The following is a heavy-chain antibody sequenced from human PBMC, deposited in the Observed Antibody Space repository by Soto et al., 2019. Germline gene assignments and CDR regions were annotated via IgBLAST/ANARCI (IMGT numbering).Heavy chain of an antibody. CDR2: INPNSGSP. CDR3: ASRAYCGGDCYWFDY. D-gene: IGHD2-21*02. J-gene: IGHJ4*02. Sequence: ASVKVSCKASGYTFTGYYMNWVRQAPGQGLEWMGGINPNSGSPNYAQKFQGRVTMTGDESTSTAYMELSSLRSEDTAVYYCASRAYCGGDCYWFDYWGQGTLVTVSS. V-gene: IGHV1-2*02. CDR1: GYTFTGYY.